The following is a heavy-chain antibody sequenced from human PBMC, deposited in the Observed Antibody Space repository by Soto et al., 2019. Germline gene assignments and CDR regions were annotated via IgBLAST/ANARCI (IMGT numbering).Heavy chain of an antibody. CDR1: GGTFSSYA. CDR3: ARENSSGWYPRYYYSGMDV. D-gene: IGHD6-19*01. J-gene: IGHJ6*02. V-gene: IGHV1-69*06. CDR2: IIPIFGTA. Sequence: GASVKVSCKASGGTFSSYAISWVRQAPGQGLEWMGGIIPIFGTANYAQKFQGRVTITADKSTSTAYMELSSLRSEDTAVYYCARENSSGWYPRYYYSGMDVWGQGTTVTVSS.